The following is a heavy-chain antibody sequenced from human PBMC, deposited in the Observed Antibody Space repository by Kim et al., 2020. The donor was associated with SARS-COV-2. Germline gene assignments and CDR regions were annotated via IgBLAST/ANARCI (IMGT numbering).Heavy chain of an antibody. V-gene: IGHV1-46*01. Sequence: YAQKFQSRVTMTRDTSTSTVYMELSSLRSEDTAVYYCARVKGGNSWYDYWGQGTLVTVSS. J-gene: IGHJ4*02. D-gene: IGHD2-21*01. CDR3: ARVKGGNSWYDY.